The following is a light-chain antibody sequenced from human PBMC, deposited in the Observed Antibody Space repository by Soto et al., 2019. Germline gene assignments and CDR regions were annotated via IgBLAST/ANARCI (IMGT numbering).Light chain of an antibody. J-gene: IGKJ4*01. CDR3: QQSYSTPLT. V-gene: IGKV1-39*01. CDR1: QDISNY. CDR2: AAS. Sequence: DIQMTQSPSSLSASVGDRVTITCQASQDISNYLNWYQQKLGKAPKLLIYAASSLQSGVPSRFSGSGSGTDFTLTSSSLQPEDFATYYCQQSYSTPLTFGGGTKVDIK.